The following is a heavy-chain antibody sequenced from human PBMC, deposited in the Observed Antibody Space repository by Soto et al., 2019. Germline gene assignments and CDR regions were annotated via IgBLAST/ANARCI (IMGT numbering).Heavy chain of an antibody. CDR1: GGTFSSYA. CDR2: IIPIFGTA. Sequence: QVQLVQSGAEVKKPGSSVKVSCKASGGTFSSYAISWVRQAPGQGLEWMGGIIPIFGTANYAQKFQGRVTITADESTSKAYMELSSLRSEDTAVYYCARSPLVPAASYYYYGMDVWGQGTTVTVSS. V-gene: IGHV1-69*12. J-gene: IGHJ6*02. CDR3: ARSPLVPAASYYYYGMDV. D-gene: IGHD2-2*01.